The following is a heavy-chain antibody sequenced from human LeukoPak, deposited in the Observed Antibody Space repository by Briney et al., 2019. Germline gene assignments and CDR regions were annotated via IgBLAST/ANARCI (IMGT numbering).Heavy chain of an antibody. CDR1: GFTFSSYE. Sequence: GGSLRLSCAASGFTFSSYEMNWVRQAPGKGLEWVSYIGSSGTIIYYADSVKGRFTTSRDNAKNSLYLQMNSLRAEDTAVYYCASTARLDFWGQGTLVTVSS. D-gene: IGHD5-18*01. CDR3: ASTARLDF. J-gene: IGHJ4*02. CDR2: IGSSGTII. V-gene: IGHV3-48*03.